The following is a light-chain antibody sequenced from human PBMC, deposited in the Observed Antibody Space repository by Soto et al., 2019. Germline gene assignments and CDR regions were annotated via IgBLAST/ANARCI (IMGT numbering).Light chain of an antibody. V-gene: IGKV1-33*01. Sequence: DIQMTQSPSSLSASLGDRVTITCQASQDISNYLNWYQQKPGKAPKLLIYNASNLETGVTSRFSGNGSGTDFTFPINSLKPEDIATYYCQQYDNLPYTFGQGTKLEIK. J-gene: IGKJ2*01. CDR1: QDISNY. CDR3: QQYDNLPYT. CDR2: NAS.